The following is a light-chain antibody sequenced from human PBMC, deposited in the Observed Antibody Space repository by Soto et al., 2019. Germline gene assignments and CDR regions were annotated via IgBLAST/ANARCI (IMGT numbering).Light chain of an antibody. V-gene: IGLV2-14*01. CDR3: SSYTSSSNVYV. CDR1: SSDVGGYNY. Sequence: QSVLTQPASVSGSPGQSITISCTGTSSDVGGYNYVSWYQQHPGKAPKLMIYDVSNRPSGVSNRFSGSKSGNTASLTISGLQAEDEADYYCSSYTSSSNVYVLGTGTKVTVL. J-gene: IGLJ1*01. CDR2: DVS.